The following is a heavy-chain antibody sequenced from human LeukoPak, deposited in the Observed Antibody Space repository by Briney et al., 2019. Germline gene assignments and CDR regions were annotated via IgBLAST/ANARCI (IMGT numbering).Heavy chain of an antibody. Sequence: PSETLSLTCAVYGGSFSGYYWSWIRQPPGKGLEWIGEINHSGSTNYNPSLKSRVTISVDTSKSQFSLKLSSVTAADTAVYYCARRKLVHIYYYYGMDVWGQGTTVTVSS. CDR2: INHSGST. J-gene: IGHJ6*02. CDR3: ARRKLVHIYYYYGMDV. V-gene: IGHV4-34*01. CDR1: GGSFSGYY. D-gene: IGHD6-13*01.